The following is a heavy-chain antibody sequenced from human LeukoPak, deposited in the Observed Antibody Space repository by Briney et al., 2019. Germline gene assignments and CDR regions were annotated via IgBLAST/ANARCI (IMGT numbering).Heavy chain of an antibody. CDR3: ASGRAVRFGELSDFDY. V-gene: IGHV1-2*04. D-gene: IGHD3-10*01. Sequence: ASVKVSCKASGYTFTGYYMHWVRQAPGQGLEWMGWINPNSGGTNYAQKFQGWVTMTRDTSISTAYMELSRLRSDDTAVCYCASGRAVRFGELSDFDYWGQGTLVTVSS. CDR1: GYTFTGYY. J-gene: IGHJ4*02. CDR2: INPNSGGT.